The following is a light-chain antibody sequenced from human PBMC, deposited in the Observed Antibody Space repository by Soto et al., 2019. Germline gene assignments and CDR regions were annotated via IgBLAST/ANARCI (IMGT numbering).Light chain of an antibody. J-gene: IGLJ1*01. CDR1: SSDVGGYNS. V-gene: IGLV2-8*01. CDR2: EVS. Sequence: QLVLTQPPSASGSPGQSVTISCTGTSSDVGGYNSVSWYQQHPGKAPKLMIYEVSKRPSGVPDRFSGSKSGNTASLTVSGLQAEDEADYYCSSYAGSNRVFGTGTKLTVL. CDR3: SSYAGSNRV.